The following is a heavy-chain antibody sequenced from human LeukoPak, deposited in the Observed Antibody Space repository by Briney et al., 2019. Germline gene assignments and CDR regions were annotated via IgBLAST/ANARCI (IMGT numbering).Heavy chain of an antibody. V-gene: IGHV3-23*01. Sequence: PGGSLRLSCAASGFTFSSYAMSWIRQAPGKGLEWVSAISGSGGSTYYADSVKGRFTISRVNSKNTLYLQMNSLRAEDTAVYYCATAWALCVGELLAQGSDYWGQGTLVTVSS. CDR1: GFTFSSYA. CDR3: ATAWALCVGELLAQGSDY. CDR2: ISGSGGST. J-gene: IGHJ4*02. D-gene: IGHD3-10*01.